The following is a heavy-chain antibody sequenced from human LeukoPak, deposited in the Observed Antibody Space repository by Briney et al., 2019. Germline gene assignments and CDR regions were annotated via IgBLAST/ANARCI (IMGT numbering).Heavy chain of an antibody. Sequence: GGSLRLSCAASGFTFSSYWMSWVRPAPGKGLEWVANIKQDGSEKYYVDSVKGRFTISRDNAKNSLYLQMNSLRAEDTAVYYCARGPGYGDYEDWFDPWGQGTLVTVSS. D-gene: IGHD4-17*01. CDR3: ARGPGYGDYEDWFDP. CDR2: IKQDGSEK. J-gene: IGHJ5*02. V-gene: IGHV3-7*01. CDR1: GFTFSSYW.